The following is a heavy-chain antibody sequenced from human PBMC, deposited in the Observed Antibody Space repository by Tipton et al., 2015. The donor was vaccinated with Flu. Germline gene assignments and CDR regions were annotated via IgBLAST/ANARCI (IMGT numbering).Heavy chain of an antibody. J-gene: IGHJ6*02. D-gene: IGHD3-10*01. CDR3: ARARAPYYYYAMDV. CDR2: IYYSGGT. CDR1: DDSITYYY. V-gene: IGHV4-59*01. Sequence: GLVKPSETLSLTCTVPDDSITYYYWSWIRQPPGKGLEWIGYIYYSGGTNYNPSLQSRLSISVDSSKNQLSLKLTSVTAADTAVYYCARARAPYYYYAMDVWGQGATVTVS.